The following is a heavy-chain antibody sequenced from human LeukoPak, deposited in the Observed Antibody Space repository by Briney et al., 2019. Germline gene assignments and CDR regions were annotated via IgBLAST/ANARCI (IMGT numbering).Heavy chain of an antibody. CDR1: GFTFSSYW. J-gene: IGHJ4*02. Sequence: GGSLRLSCAASGFTFSSYWMHWVRQAPGMGLVWVSRINTDGSSTTYADSVKGRFTISRDSAKNTLYLQMNILRAEDTAVYYCARTVPGYFFDSWGQGTLVTVSS. D-gene: IGHD3-10*01. CDR2: INTDGSST. V-gene: IGHV3-74*01. CDR3: ARTVPGYFFDS.